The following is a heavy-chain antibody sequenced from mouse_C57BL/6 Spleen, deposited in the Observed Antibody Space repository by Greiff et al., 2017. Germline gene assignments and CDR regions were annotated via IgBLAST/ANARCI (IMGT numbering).Heavy chain of an antibody. CDR1: GYTFTSYW. D-gene: IGHD1-1*01. J-gene: IGHJ2*01. CDR3: VYVSSPYYLDD. Sequence: QVQLQQPGTELVKPGASVKLSCKASGYTFTSYWMNWVKQRPGQGLEWIGNINPSNGGTNYNEKFKSKATLTVDKSSSTAYMQLSSLTSEDSAVYDSVYVSSPYYLDDWGQGTTLTVSA. CDR2: INPSNGGT. V-gene: IGHV1-53*01.